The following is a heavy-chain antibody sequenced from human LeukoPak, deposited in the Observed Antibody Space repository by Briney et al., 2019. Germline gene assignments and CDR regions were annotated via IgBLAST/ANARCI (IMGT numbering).Heavy chain of an antibody. CDR3: ARAPRYSSGWFFDY. J-gene: IGHJ4*02. CDR1: GYTFTGYY. Sequence: GASVKVSCKASGYTFTGYYMHWVRQAPGQGLEWMGRINPNSGGTNYAQKFQGRVTMTRDTSISTAYMELSRLRSDDMAVYYCARAPRYSSGWFFDYWGQGTLVTVSS. D-gene: IGHD6-19*01. V-gene: IGHV1-2*06. CDR2: INPNSGGT.